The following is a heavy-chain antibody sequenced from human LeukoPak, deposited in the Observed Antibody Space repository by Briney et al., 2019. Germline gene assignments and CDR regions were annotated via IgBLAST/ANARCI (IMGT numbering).Heavy chain of an antibody. CDR3: AIPGYDFWSGYHY. CDR2: ISYDGSYK. V-gene: IGHV3-30-3*01. Sequence: PGGSLRLSCAASGFTFSSYSMHWVRQAPGKGLEWVAVISYDGSYKYYADSVKGRFTISRDNSKNTLYLQMNSLRAEDTAVYYCAIPGYDFWSGYHYWGQGTLVTVSS. D-gene: IGHD3-3*01. CDR1: GFTFSSYS. J-gene: IGHJ4*02.